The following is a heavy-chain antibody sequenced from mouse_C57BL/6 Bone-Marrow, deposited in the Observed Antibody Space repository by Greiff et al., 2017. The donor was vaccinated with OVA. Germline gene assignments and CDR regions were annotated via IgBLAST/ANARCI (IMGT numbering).Heavy chain of an antibody. Sequence: EVQLQESVAELVRPGASVKLSCTASGFNIKNTYMHWVKQRPEQSLEWIGRIDPANGNTKYAPKFQGKATITADTSSNTAYLQLSSLTSEDTAIYYCAPYGNYVGNYFDYWGQGTTLTVSS. D-gene: IGHD2-1*01. J-gene: IGHJ2*01. CDR2: IDPANGNT. CDR3: APYGNYVGNYFDY. CDR1: GFNIKNTY. V-gene: IGHV14-3*01.